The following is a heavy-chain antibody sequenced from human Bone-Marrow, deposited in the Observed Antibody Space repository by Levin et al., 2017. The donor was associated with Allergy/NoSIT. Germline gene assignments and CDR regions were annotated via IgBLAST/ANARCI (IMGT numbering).Heavy chain of an antibody. Sequence: SETLSLTCTVSGGSVSSGIYYWGWVRQPPGKGLEWIAYIYFNGNTYFNPSLGSRVTISVDTSSNQFSLNLTSVTAADTAVYYCARPANTMVRGPRGWFDTWGQGTLVTVSS. J-gene: IGHJ5*02. CDR2: IYFNGNT. CDR3: ARPANTMVRGPRGWFDT. D-gene: IGHD3-10*01. CDR1: GGSVSSGIYY. V-gene: IGHV4-39*01.